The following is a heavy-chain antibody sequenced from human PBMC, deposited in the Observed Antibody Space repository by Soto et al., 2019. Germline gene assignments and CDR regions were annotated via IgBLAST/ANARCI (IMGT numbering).Heavy chain of an antibody. V-gene: IGHV1-8*01. Sequence: QVQLVQSGAEVKKPGASVKVSCKASGYTFTSYDINWVRQATGQGLEWMGWMNPNSGNTGYAQKFQGRVTMTRNTSIRTAYMELSSLRSEDTAVYYCARAPTRITIFGVVKYYYYYGMDVWGQGTTVTVSS. CDR3: ARAPTRITIFGVVKYYYYYGMDV. CDR1: GYTFTSYD. J-gene: IGHJ6*02. D-gene: IGHD3-3*01. CDR2: MNPNSGNT.